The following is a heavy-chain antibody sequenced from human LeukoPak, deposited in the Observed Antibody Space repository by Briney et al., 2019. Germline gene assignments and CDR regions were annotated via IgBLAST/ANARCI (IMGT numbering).Heavy chain of an antibody. CDR1: GFTVRSNY. V-gene: IGHV3-53*01. D-gene: IGHD3-22*01. Sequence: GGSLRLSCAASGFTVRSNYMSWVRQAPGKGLEWVSVIYSGGSTYYADSVKGRFTISRDNSKNTLYLQMNSLRAEDTAVYYCARSRRIVGKFDYWGQGTLVTVSS. J-gene: IGHJ4*02. CDR3: ARSRRIVGKFDY. CDR2: IYSGGST.